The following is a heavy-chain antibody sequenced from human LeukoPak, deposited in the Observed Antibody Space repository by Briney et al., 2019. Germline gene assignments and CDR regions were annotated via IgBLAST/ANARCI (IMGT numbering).Heavy chain of an antibody. V-gene: IGHV1-46*01. J-gene: IGHJ6*02. CDR2: INPSGGST. CDR3: ALRSSSSWYGRGYYYYGMDV. D-gene: IGHD6-13*01. CDR1: GYTFTSYY. Sequence: ASVKVSCKASGYTFTSYYMHWVRQAPGQGLEWMGIINPSGGSTSYAQKFQGRVTMTRDTSTSTVYMELSSLRSEDTAVYYCALRSSSSWYGRGYYYYGMDVWGQGTTVTVFS.